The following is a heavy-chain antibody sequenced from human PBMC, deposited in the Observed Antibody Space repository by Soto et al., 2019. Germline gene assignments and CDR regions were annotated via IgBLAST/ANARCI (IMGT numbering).Heavy chain of an antibody. J-gene: IGHJ6*02. Sequence: ASVKVSCKASGGTFSSYAISWVRQAPGQGLEWMGGIIPIFGTANYAQKFQGRVTITADESTSTAYMELSSLRSENTAVYYCARWRGYSPTNYYYGMDVWGQGTTVTVSS. CDR2: IIPIFGTA. D-gene: IGHD5-18*01. CDR3: ARWRGYSPTNYYYGMDV. V-gene: IGHV1-69*13. CDR1: GGTFSSYA.